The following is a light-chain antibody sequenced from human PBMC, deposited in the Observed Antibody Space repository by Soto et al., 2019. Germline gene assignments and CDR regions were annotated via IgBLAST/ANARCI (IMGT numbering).Light chain of an antibody. CDR2: GAS. V-gene: IGKV3-20*01. J-gene: IGKJ2*01. CDR3: QRYPGYI. Sequence: EVVLTQSPGTLSLSPGERATLSSRASQSVSSGYLAWYQQKPGQAPRLLIYGASSRATGIPDRFSGSGSGTDFTLTISRLEPEDFAVYYCQRYPGYIFGQGTKLEIK. CDR1: QSVSSGY.